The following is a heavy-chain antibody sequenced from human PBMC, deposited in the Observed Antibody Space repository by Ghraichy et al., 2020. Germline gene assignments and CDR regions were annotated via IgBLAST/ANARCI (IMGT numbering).Heavy chain of an antibody. Sequence: GGSLRLSCAASGFTFSSYAMSWVRQAPGKGLEWVSAISGSGGSTYYADSVKGRFTISRDNSKNTLYLQMNSLRAEDTAVYYCAKDSLRGVVITRGTFDYWGRGTLVTVSS. CDR3: AKDSLRGVVITRGTFDY. V-gene: IGHV3-23*01. J-gene: IGHJ4*02. D-gene: IGHD3-22*01. CDR2: ISGSGGST. CDR1: GFTFSSYA.